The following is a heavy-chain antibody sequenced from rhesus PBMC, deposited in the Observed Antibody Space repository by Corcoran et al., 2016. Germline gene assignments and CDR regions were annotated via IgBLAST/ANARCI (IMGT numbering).Heavy chain of an antibody. J-gene: IGHJ4*01. V-gene: IGHV3S5*01. Sequence: EVQLVETGGGLVPPGGSLKLSCVASGFTFSSYGMSWVRQAPGKGLEWVSGINSGGGSTDYADSRKGRFTISRDNSKNTLSRQMNSLRAEDTAVYYCAKDASTVAAHYFDYWGQGVLVTVSS. CDR1: GFTFSSYG. D-gene: IGHD4-29*01. CDR3: AKDASTVAAHYFDY. CDR2: INSGGGST.